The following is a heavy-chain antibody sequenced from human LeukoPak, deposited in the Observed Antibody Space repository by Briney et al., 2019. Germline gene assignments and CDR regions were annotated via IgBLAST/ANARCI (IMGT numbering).Heavy chain of an antibody. D-gene: IGHD6-13*01. Sequence: SETLSLTCTVFGGSISSYYWSWIRQPAGKGLEWIGRIYTSGSTNYNPSLKSRVTMSVDTSKNQFSLKLSSVTAADTAVYYCARDYPPTTYSSSWYLLDAFDIWGQGTMVTVSS. V-gene: IGHV4-4*07. J-gene: IGHJ3*02. CDR2: IYTSGST. CDR3: ARDYPPTTYSSSWYLLDAFDI. CDR1: GGSISSYY.